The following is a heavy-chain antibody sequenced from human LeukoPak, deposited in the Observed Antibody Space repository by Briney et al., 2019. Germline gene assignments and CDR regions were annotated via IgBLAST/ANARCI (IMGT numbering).Heavy chain of an antibody. CDR1: GFTFSSHG. Sequence: PGGSLRLSCTASGFTFSSHGMHWVRQAPGKGLEWVAVIWYDGSNKYYADSVKGRFTISRGNSKNTLFLQMNSLRAEDTAVYYCARWGPDKRFDYWGQGALVTVSS. CDR3: ARWGPDKRFDY. J-gene: IGHJ4*02. D-gene: IGHD3-16*01. CDR2: IWYDGSNK. V-gene: IGHV3-33*01.